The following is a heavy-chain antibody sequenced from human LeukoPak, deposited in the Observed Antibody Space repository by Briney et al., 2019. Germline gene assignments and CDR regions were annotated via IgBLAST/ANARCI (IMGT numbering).Heavy chain of an antibody. V-gene: IGHV1-24*01. CDR1: GHTLSELA. CDR2: FDPEDGET. CDR3: ARGETPGFDY. J-gene: IGHJ4*02. Sequence: ASVKVSCKVSGHTLSELAMHWVRQATGKGLEWMGGFDPEDGETIYAQKFQGRVTMTEDTSTDTAYMELSSLRSEDTAVYYCARGETPGFDYWGQGTLVTVSS.